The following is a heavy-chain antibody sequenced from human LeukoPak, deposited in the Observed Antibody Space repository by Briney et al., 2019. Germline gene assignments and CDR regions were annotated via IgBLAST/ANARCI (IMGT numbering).Heavy chain of an antibody. Sequence: ASVKVSCKASGYTFTSYGISRVRQAPGQGLEWMGWINTNTGNPTYAQGFTGRFVFSLDTSVSTAYLQISSLKAEDTAVYYCARDSKVDTAIWGQGTLVTVSS. D-gene: IGHD5-18*01. CDR3: ARDSKVDTAI. V-gene: IGHV7-4-1*02. J-gene: IGHJ4*02. CDR2: INTNTGNP. CDR1: GYTFTSYG.